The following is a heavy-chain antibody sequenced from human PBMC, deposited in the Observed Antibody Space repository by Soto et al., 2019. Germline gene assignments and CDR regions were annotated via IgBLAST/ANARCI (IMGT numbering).Heavy chain of an antibody. J-gene: IGHJ6*02. CDR1: GGSIRSGGYY. CDR2: IYYTGST. D-gene: IGHD6-19*01. V-gene: IGHV4-31*03. CDR3: ASSPVTGIYYAMDV. Sequence: QVQLQESGPGLVKPSQTLSLTCTVSGGSIRSGGYYWSWIRQHPGKGLEWIGNIYYTGSTHYDPSLKSRITISLDTSKNQISLKLSSVTAADTAVYYCASSPVTGIYYAMDVWGQGTTVTVSS.